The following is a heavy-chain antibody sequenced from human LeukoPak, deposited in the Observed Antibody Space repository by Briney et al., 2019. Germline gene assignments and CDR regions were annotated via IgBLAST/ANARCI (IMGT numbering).Heavy chain of an antibody. Sequence: GGSLRLSCAASGFTFSSYSMNWVRQAPGKGLEWVSSISSSSSYIYYADSVKGRFTISRDNAKNSLYLQMNSLRAEDTAVYYCAREGGIVRPQSYFDYWGQGTLVTVSS. CDR1: GFTFSSYS. D-gene: IGHD2-8*01. CDR2: ISSSSSYI. V-gene: IGHV3-21*01. J-gene: IGHJ4*02. CDR3: AREGGIVRPQSYFDY.